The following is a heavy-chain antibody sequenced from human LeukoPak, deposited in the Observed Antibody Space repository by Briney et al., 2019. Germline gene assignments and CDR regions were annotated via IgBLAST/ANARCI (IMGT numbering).Heavy chain of an antibody. CDR1: GFTFSDYY. J-gene: IGHJ3*02. CDR2: IISSGSTI. V-gene: IGHV3-11*01. D-gene: IGHD6-13*01. Sequence: GGSLRLSCAASGFTFSDYYMSWIRQAPGKGLEGVSYIISSGSTIYYADSVKGRFTISRDNAKNSLYLQMNSLRAEETAVYYCARAGWGIAATVDAFDIWGQGTMVTVSS. CDR3: ARAGWGIAATVDAFDI.